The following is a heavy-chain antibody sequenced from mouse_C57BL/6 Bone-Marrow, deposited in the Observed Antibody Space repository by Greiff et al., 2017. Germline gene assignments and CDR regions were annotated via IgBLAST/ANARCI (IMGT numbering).Heavy chain of an antibody. CDR1: GYTFTSYW. Sequence: VKLMESGAELVKPGASVKMSCKASGYTFTSYWITWVKQRPGQGLEWIGDIYPGSGSTNYNEKFKSKATLTVDTSSSTAYMQLSSLTSEGSAVYYCARPYYSNYWYFDVWGTGTTVTVSS. CDR2: IYPGSGST. D-gene: IGHD2-5*01. V-gene: IGHV1-55*01. J-gene: IGHJ1*03. CDR3: ARPYYSNYWYFDV.